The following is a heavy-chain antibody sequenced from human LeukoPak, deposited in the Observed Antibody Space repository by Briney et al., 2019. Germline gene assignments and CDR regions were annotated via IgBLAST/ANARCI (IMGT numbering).Heavy chain of an antibody. CDR1: GYTFPAYY. V-gene: IGHV1-2*02. CDR3: ARDGWKEGADSGCEY. J-gene: IGHJ4*02. CDR2: INPKSGGT. Sequence: RASVKVSCKASGYTFPAYYMHWVRQAPGQGLQWMGWINPKSGGTNYAQKFQGRVTVARDTSISTVYMELTRLRSDDTAVYYCARDGWKEGADSGCEYWGPGTLVTVSS. D-gene: IGHD1-26*01.